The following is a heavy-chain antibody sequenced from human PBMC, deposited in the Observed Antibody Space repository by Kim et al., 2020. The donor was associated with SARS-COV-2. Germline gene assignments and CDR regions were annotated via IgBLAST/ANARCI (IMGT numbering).Heavy chain of an antibody. Sequence: SETLSLTCTVSGGSISSSSYYWGWIRQPPGKGLEWIGSIYYSGSTYYNPSLKSRVTISVDTSKNQFSLKLSSVTAADTAVYYCARRGGWVGWFDPWGQGTLVTVSS. CDR2: IYYSGST. J-gene: IGHJ5*02. D-gene: IGHD6-19*01. CDR1: GGSISSSSYY. V-gene: IGHV4-39*01. CDR3: ARRGGWVGWFDP.